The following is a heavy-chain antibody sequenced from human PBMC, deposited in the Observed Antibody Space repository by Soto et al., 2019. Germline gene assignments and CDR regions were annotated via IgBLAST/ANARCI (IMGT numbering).Heavy chain of an antibody. D-gene: IGHD3-16*01. J-gene: IGHJ6*02. Sequence: GESLKISCQGSGYSFSSYWIGWVRQMPGKGLEWVAIIYPTDSNARYSPSFRGQVTISADKSINTAYLQWSSLKASDTAIYYCARPFGMDVWGQGTTVTLSS. V-gene: IGHV5-51*01. CDR1: GYSFSSYW. CDR3: ARPFGMDV. CDR2: IYPTDSNA.